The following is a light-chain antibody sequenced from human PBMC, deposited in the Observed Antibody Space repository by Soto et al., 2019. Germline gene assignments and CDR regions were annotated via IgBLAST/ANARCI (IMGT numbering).Light chain of an antibody. CDR2: RNN. CDR1: SSNIGSNY. V-gene: IGLV1-47*01. J-gene: IGLJ2*01. Sequence: QAVVTQPPSASGTPGQRVTISCSGSSSNIGSNYVYWYQQLPGTAPKLLIYRNNQRPSGVPNRFSCSKSGTSASLAISGLRSEDEGDYYCAAWDDSLSGRVVVGGGTALTAL. CDR3: AAWDDSLSGRVV.